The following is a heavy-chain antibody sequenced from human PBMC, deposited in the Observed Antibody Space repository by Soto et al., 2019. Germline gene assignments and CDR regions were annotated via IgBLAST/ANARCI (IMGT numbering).Heavy chain of an antibody. CDR1: GYTFSSYG. CDR3: AREGYYSGSGTYSPPRFYGMDG. CDR2: ISDYNGNT. J-gene: IGHJ6*02. V-gene: IGHV1-18*01. D-gene: IGHD3-10*01. Sequence: QAQLVQSGVEVKKAGASVKVSCKASGYTFSSYGISWARQAPGQGLEWMGWISDYNGNTQYAQKFQGRVFMTTDTATRTADMELRGLRSDDTAVYFCAREGYYSGSGTYSPPRFYGMDGWGQGTTVTVSS.